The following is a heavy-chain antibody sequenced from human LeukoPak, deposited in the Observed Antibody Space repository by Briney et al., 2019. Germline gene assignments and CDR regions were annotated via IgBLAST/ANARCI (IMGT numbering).Heavy chain of an antibody. D-gene: IGHD3-22*01. CDR2: INHSGST. J-gene: IGHJ4*02. CDR1: GGSFSGYY. V-gene: IGHV4-34*01. Sequence: SETLSLTCAVYGGSFSGYYWSWIRQPPGKGLEWIGEINHSGSTNYNPSLKSRVTISVDTSKNQFSLKLSSVTAADTAVYYCARRSVVTKSETNLDYWGQGTLVTVSS. CDR3: ARRSVVTKSETNLDY.